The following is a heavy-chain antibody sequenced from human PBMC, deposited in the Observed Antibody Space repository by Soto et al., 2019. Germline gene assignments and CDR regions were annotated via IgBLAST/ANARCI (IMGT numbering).Heavy chain of an antibody. CDR1: GFSLNTRGVG. D-gene: IGHD5-18*01. J-gene: IGHJ4*02. Sequence: QITLKESGPTLVKPTQTLTLTCTFSGFSLNTRGVGVAWIRQPPGKALEWLALLYWDDDEGYSPSLRSRLTIPKDTSKNQVVHKMTNMDPVDTATYYCAHRPRGYSYHFDYWGQGTLVTVSS. CDR3: AHRPRGYSYHFDY. V-gene: IGHV2-5*02. CDR2: LYWDDDE.